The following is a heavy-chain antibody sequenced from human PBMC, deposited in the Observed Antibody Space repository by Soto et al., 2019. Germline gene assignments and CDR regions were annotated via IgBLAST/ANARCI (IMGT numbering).Heavy chain of an antibody. CDR2: INPTGGST. J-gene: IGHJ4*02. CDR1: GYTFTSNY. CDR3: ARGFCTTATCFVRDF. Sequence: QVHLVQSGAEVKKPGASVKISCTSSGYTFTSNYLHWVRQAPGQGLEWMGMINPTGGSTNYAQRFRGRGTMTMDTSSSTVYMELSDLRSEDTAMYYCARGFCTTATCFVRDFWGQGTLVTVSS. V-gene: IGHV1-46*01. D-gene: IGHD2-21*02.